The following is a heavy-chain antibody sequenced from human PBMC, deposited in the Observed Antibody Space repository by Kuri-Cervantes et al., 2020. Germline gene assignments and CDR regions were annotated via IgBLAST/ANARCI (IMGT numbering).Heavy chain of an antibody. V-gene: IGHV3-30*03. CDR3: ARDREPYGSGSCDY. J-gene: IGHJ4*02. CDR1: GFTFSSYG. CDR2: ISYDGSNK. D-gene: IGHD3-10*01. Sequence: GGSLRLSCAASGFTFSSYGMHWVRQAPGKGLEWVAVISYDGSNKYYADSVKGRFTISRDDSKNTLYLQMNSLRAEDTAVYYCARDREPYGSGSCDYWGQGTLVTVSS.